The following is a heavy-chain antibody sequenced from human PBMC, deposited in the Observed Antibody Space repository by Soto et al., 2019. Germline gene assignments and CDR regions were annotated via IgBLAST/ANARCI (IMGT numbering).Heavy chain of an antibody. CDR1: GYSFTDYH. D-gene: IGHD2-8*01. CDR3: ARGHSTDCSNGVCSFFYNHEMDV. J-gene: IGHJ6*02. Sequence: EASLKVSCKASGYSFTDYHIHWVRQAPGQGLEWLGRINPKSGGTSTAQKFQGWVTMTRDRSISTVYMELTRLRSDDTAVYFCARGHSTDCSNGVCSFFYNHEMDVWGQGTTVTVSS. CDR2: INPKSGGT. V-gene: IGHV1-2*04.